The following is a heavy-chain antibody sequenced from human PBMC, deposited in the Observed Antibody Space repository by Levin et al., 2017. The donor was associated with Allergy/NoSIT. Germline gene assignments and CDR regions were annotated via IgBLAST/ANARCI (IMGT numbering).Heavy chain of an antibody. CDR2: ISGRSGNR. Sequence: PGGSLRLSCAASGFSFSSFAMSWVRQAPGKGLEWVSGISGRSGNRYYADSVKGRFTISRDNSNNMLYLQLNTLTAEDTAVYYCAKDQRESNGWYPLFDQWGQGTLVTVSS. D-gene: IGHD6-19*01. CDR1: GFSFSSFA. CDR3: AKDQRESNGWYPLFDQ. V-gene: IGHV3-23*01. J-gene: IGHJ4*02.